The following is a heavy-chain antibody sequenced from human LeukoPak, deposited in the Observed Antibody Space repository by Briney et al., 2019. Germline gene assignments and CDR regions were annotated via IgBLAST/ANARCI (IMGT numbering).Heavy chain of an antibody. CDR3: VRAGYGRNSADY. D-gene: IGHD4-23*01. Sequence: SETLSLTCAVSGGSISSSNWWSWVRQPPGKGLEWIGEIHHSGSTNYNPSLRSRVTTSVDKSKNQFSLKLSSVTAADTAVYYCVRAGYGRNSADYWGQGTLVTVSS. CDR1: GGSISSSNW. J-gene: IGHJ4*01. V-gene: IGHV4-4*02. CDR2: IHHSGST.